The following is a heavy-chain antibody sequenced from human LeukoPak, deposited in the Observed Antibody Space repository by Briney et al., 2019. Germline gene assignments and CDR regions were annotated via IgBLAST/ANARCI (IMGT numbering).Heavy chain of an antibody. CDR3: ARGRELLDC. J-gene: IGHJ4*02. D-gene: IGHD1-7*01. Sequence: PGGSLRLSCAASGFTFSSYSTNWVRQAPGKGLEWVSSISSSNSYIYYADSMKGRFTISRDNAKNSLYLQMNSLRAEDTAVYYCARGRELLDCWGRGTLVTVSS. CDR2: ISSSNSYI. V-gene: IGHV3-21*01. CDR1: GFTFSSYS.